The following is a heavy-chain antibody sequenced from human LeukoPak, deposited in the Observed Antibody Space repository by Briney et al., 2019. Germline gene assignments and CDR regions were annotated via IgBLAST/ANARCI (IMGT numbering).Heavy chain of an antibody. D-gene: IGHD3-22*01. CDR3: AKDYDSSGWAAFDI. Sequence: GRSLRLSCAASVFTFSSYGMHWVRQAPGKGRGWGAVISYDGSNKYFADSLKGRFTSSRDNSKNTLYLQMNSLRTEDTAVYYCAKDYDSSGWAAFDIWGQGTMVTVSS. CDR1: VFTFSSYG. V-gene: IGHV3-30*18. CDR2: ISYDGSNK. J-gene: IGHJ3*02.